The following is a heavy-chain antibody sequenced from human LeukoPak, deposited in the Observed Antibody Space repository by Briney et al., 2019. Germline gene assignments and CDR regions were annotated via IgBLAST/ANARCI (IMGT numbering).Heavy chain of an antibody. Sequence: GRSLRLSCAASGFTFSSYGMHWVRQAPGKGLEWVAVIWYDGSNKYYADSVKGRFTISRDNSKNTLYLQMNSLRAEDMAVYYCAKDFTYYGSGSYYDYYFDYWGQGTLVTVSS. V-gene: IGHV3-33*06. J-gene: IGHJ4*02. CDR3: AKDFTYYGSGSYYDYYFDY. D-gene: IGHD3-10*01. CDR1: GFTFSSYG. CDR2: IWYDGSNK.